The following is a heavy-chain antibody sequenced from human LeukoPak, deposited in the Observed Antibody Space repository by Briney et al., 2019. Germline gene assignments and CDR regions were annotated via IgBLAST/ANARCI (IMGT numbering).Heavy chain of an antibody. CDR1: GGTFSSYA. D-gene: IGHD4-17*01. V-gene: IGHV1-69*05. CDR2: IIPIFGTA. CDR3: ASTVTTGDAFDI. J-gene: IGHJ3*02. Sequence: SVTVSCKASGGTFSSYAISWARQAPGQGLEWMGGIIPIFGTANYAQKFQGRVTITTDESTSTAYMELSSLRSEDTAVYYCASTVTTGDAFDIWGQGTMVTVSS.